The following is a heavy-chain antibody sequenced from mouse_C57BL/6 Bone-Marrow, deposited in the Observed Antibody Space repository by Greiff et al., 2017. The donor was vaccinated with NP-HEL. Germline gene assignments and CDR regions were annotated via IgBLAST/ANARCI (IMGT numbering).Heavy chain of an antibody. V-gene: IGHV14-2*01. D-gene: IGHD2-2*01. CDR3: ASTPFYGYGEIFGY. CDR1: GFNIKDYY. J-gene: IGHJ2*01. Sequence: DVQLQESGAELVKPGASVKLSCTASGFNIKDYYMHWVKQRTEQGLEWIGRIDPEDGETKYAPNFQGKATITADTSSNTAYLQLSSLTSEDTAVYYCASTPFYGYGEIFGYWGQGTTLTVSS. CDR2: IDPEDGET.